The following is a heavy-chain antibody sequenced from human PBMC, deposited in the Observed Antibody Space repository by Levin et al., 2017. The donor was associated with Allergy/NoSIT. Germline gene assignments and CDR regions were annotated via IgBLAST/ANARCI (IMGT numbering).Heavy chain of an antibody. CDR3: ARDDSSNAVTGTVVSF. CDR1: GFTFSKYG. V-gene: IGHV3-33*01. Sequence: GGSLRLSCVTSGFTFSKYGMHWVRQTPGKGPEWVAIIWDDGSNEFYADSVKGRFTISRDNSKNTRYLQMNSLRGEDTAVYYCARDDSSNAVTGTVVSFWGQGTLVTVSS. J-gene: IGHJ4*02. D-gene: IGHD6-19*01. CDR2: IWDDGSNE.